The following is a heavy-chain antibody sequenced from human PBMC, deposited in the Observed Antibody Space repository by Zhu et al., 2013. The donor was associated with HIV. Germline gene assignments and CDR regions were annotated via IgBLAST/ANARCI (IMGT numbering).Heavy chain of an antibody. Sequence: EVQLVESGGGLVQPGGSLRLSCAASGFTFSSYEMNWVRQAPGKGLEWVSYISSSGSTIYYADSVKGRFTISRDNAKNSLYLQMNSLRAEDTAVYYCAIAAAGKWYLDDYWGQGTLVTVSS. CDR3: AIAAAGKWYLDDY. CDR2: ISSSGSTI. V-gene: IGHV3-48*03. D-gene: IGHD6-13*01. CDR1: GFTFSSYE. J-gene: IGHJ4*02.